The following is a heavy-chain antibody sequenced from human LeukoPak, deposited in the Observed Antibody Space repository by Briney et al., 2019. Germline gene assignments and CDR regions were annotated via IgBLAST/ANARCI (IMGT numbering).Heavy chain of an antibody. CDR2: ISWNSGSI. Sequence: GGSLRLSCAASGFTFDDYAMHWVRQAPGKGLEWVSGISWNSGSIGYADSVKGRFTISRDNAKNSLSLQMNSLRAEDTGVYYCARHDTGDAFDFWGQGARVTVSS. CDR1: GFTFDDYA. V-gene: IGHV3-9*01. J-gene: IGHJ4*02. D-gene: IGHD2-21*01. CDR3: ARHDTGDAFDF.